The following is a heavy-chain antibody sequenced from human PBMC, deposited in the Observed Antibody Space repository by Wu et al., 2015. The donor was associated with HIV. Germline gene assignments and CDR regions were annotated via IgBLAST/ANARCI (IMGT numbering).Heavy chain of an antibody. CDR2: VSPNTGGT. CDR3: ASRPADYYGSGSYYGWFDP. Sequence: QVQLVQSGAEVKKPGASVKVSCKASGYTFTDFFIHWVRQAPGQGLEWMGWVSPNTGGTNYAQKFQGRVTMTRDTSINTAYMELTSLTSDDTAMYYCASRPADYYGSGSYYGWFDPWGQGTLVTVSS. CDR1: GYTFTDFF. D-gene: IGHD3-10*01. V-gene: IGHV1-2*02. J-gene: IGHJ5*02.